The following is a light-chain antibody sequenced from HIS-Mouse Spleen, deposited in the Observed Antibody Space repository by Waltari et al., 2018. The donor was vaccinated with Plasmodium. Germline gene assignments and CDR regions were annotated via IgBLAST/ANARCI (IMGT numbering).Light chain of an antibody. J-gene: IGLJ2*01. CDR3: QSADSSGTYRV. CDR2: KDS. V-gene: IGLV3-25*03. CDR1: ALPKQY. Sequence: SYELTQPPSVSVSPGQTARTTCSGDALPKQYAYWYQQKPGQAPVLVIYKDSERPSVIPERFSGSSSGTTVTLTISGVQAEDEADYYCQSADSSGTYRVFGGGTKLTVL.